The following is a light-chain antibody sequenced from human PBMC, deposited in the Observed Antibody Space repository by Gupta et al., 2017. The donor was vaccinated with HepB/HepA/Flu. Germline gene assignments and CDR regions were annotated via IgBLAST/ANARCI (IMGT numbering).Light chain of an antibody. V-gene: IGLV4-69*01. CDR3: QAWDTGILF. J-gene: IGLJ1*01. CDR2: LNNDGSH. CDR1: SGHSSNA. Sequence: QLVLTQSPSASASLGASVKLTCTLSSGHSSNAVAWHQQQPEKGPRYLMRLNNDGSHIKGDGIPDRFSGSSSGAERYLTISNLQSEDEADYYCQAWDTGILFFGTGTTVTVL.